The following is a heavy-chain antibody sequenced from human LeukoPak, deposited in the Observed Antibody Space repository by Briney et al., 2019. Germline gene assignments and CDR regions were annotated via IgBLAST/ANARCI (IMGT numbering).Heavy chain of an antibody. D-gene: IGHD5-12*01. J-gene: IGHJ4*02. CDR2: IYYSGST. CDR1: GDSISSYY. Sequence: SETLSLTCTVSGDSISSYYWSWIRQPPGEGLEWIGYIYYSGSTSYNPSLKSRVTMSIDTSKNQFSLKLTSVTAADTAVYYCARDSGYDSATCWGQGTLVTVSS. CDR3: ARDSGYDSATC. V-gene: IGHV4-59*01.